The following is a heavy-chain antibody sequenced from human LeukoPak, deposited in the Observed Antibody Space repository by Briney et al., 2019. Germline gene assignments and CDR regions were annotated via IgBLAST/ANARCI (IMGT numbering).Heavy chain of an antibody. Sequence: SETLSLTCTVSGGSISSYYWSWIRQPPGKGLEWIGYIYYSGSTNYNPSPKSRVTISVDTSKNQFSLKLSSVTAADTAVYYCARAAASGYSSSWYPRWFDPWGQGTLVTVSS. CDR3: ARAAASGYSSSWYPRWFDP. V-gene: IGHV4-59*01. CDR2: IYYSGST. CDR1: GGSISSYY. D-gene: IGHD6-13*01. J-gene: IGHJ5*02.